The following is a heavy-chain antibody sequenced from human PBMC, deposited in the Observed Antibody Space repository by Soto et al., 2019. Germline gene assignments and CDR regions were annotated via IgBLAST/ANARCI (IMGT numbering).Heavy chain of an antibody. V-gene: IGHV4-39*01. Sequence: SETQSLTNIVSESSISRSSYYWGWIRQPPGKGQAWIGTIYYSGSTYYNPSLKSRVTISVDTSKNQFSLTLSSVTAADTAVYYCARHVVAGPGTPFGWFDPWGQGNLVTVSS. D-gene: IGHD6-13*01. CDR2: IYYSGST. CDR1: ESSISRSSYY. J-gene: IGHJ5*02. CDR3: ARHVVAGPGTPFGWFDP.